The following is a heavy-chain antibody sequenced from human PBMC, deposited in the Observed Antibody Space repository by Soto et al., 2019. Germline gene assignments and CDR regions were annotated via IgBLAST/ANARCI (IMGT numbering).Heavy chain of an antibody. CDR1: GFTFSSYW. CDR3: ARGDDYYYDSSVVCGY. V-gene: IGHV3-74*01. Sequence: PGGSLRLSCAASGFTFSSYWMHWVRQAPGKGLVWVSRINSDGSSTSYADSVKGRFTISRDNAKNTLYLQMSSLRAEDTAVYYCARGDDYYYDSSVVCGYWGQGTLVIVSS. J-gene: IGHJ4*02. D-gene: IGHD3-22*01. CDR2: INSDGSST.